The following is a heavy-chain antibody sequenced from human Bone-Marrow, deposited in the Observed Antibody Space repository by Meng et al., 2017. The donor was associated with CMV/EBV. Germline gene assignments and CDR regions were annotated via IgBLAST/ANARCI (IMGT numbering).Heavy chain of an antibody. CDR3: ARDSLQTRFDFEKGYVKH. J-gene: IGHJ1*01. CDR1: GYTFTAFY. Sequence: ASVKVSCKASGYTFTAFYMHWVRQAPGQGLEWMGWFNPDSGGTNYAQKFQGRVTMTGDTSISTAYMEIRRLRNDDTAVYYCARDSLQTRFDFEKGYVKHWGQGTLVTVSS. V-gene: IGHV1-2*02. D-gene: IGHD3-3*01. CDR2: FNPDSGGT.